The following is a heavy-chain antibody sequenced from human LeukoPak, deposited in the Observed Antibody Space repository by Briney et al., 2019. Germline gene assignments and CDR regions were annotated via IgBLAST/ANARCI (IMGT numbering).Heavy chain of an antibody. CDR2: IKQDGSET. V-gene: IGHV3-7*01. J-gene: IGHJ4*02. CDR3: ARESGYSSAPDY. Sequence: PGGSLRLSCAASGFTFSSYWMNWVRQAPGKGLEWVANIKQDGSETYYVDSVKGRFTISRDNAKNSLYLQMNSLRAEDTAVYYCARESGYSSAPDYWGQGTLVTVSS. CDR1: GFTFSSYW. D-gene: IGHD6-19*01.